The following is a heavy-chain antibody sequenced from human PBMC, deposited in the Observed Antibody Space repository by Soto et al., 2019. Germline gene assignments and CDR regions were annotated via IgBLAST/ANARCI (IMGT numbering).Heavy chain of an antibody. D-gene: IGHD1-26*01. CDR1: GYTFTSYG. J-gene: IGHJ4*02. Sequence: ASVKVSCKASGYTFTSYGISWVRQAPGQGLEWMGWISAYNDNTNYAQKLQGRVTMTTDTSTSTAYMELWSLRSDDTAVYFCARDQLGATGAYWAKGSLVTSPQ. CDR2: ISAYNDNT. V-gene: IGHV1-18*01. CDR3: ARDQLGATGAY.